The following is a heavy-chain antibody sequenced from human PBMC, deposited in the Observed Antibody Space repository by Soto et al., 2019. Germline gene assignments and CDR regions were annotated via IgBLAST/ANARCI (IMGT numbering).Heavy chain of an antibody. J-gene: IGHJ4*02. CDR1: GFIFSSYT. CDR2: ISASSTYM. V-gene: IGHV3-21*01. Sequence: EVQLVESGGGLVKPGGSLRLSCAASGFIFSSYTMNWVRQAPGKGLESVSSISASSTYMYYADSLKGRFTISIGNDYNSIYLQMFSLRAEETDVYYRAIGWLPDPGMYWGLGTLVNDTS. D-gene: IGHD5-12*01. CDR3: AIGWLPDPGMY.